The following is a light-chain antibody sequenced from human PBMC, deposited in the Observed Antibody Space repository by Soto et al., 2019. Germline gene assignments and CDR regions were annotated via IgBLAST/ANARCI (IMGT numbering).Light chain of an antibody. CDR2: AAS. CDR3: QHYNSYSEA. J-gene: IGKJ1*01. V-gene: IGKV1-9*01. Sequence: DIQLTQSPSFLSASVGDRVTITCRASQGISSYLAWYQQNPGKAPKLLIYAASTLQSGVPSRFSGSGSGTEFTLTISSLQPDDFATYYCQHYNSYSEAFGQGTKVDI. CDR1: QGISSY.